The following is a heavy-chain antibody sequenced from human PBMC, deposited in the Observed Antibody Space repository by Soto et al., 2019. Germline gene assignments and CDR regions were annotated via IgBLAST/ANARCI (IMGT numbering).Heavy chain of an antibody. Sequence: VGSLRLSCEASGFTFSSYAMSWVRKGPEKGLEWVSSISGSGGTTYYAGSVKGRFTISRDNSKNTLYLQMNSLRAEDTAVYYCAKDNRCRGYNFELCHFDYWGQGALVTVSS. CDR1: GFTFSSYA. CDR2: ISGSGGTT. V-gene: IGHV3-23*01. CDR3: AKDNRCRGYNFELCHFDY. J-gene: IGHJ4*02. D-gene: IGHD1-1*01.